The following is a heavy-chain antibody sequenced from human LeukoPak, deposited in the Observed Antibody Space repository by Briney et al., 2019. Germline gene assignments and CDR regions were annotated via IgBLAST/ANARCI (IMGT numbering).Heavy chain of an antibody. V-gene: IGHV4-30-4*01. J-gene: IGHJ6*02. CDR1: GGSISSGDYY. CDR3: ARAKYYYYDMDV. Sequence: SETLSLTCTVSGGSISSGDYYWSWIRQPPGKGLEWIGYIYYSGNTYYNPSLKSRVTISVDTSKDQFSLELSSVTAADTAVYYCARAKYYYYDMDVWGQGTTVTVSS. CDR2: IYYSGNT.